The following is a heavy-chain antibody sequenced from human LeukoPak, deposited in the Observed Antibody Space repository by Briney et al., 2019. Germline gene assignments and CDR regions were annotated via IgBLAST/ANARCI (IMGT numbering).Heavy chain of an antibody. J-gene: IGHJ4*02. CDR1: GFTFSSYE. Sequence: GGSLRLSCAASGFTFSSYEMNWVRQAPGKGLEWVSYISSSGSTIYYADSVKGRFTISRDNAKNTLHLQMNSLRAEDTAVYYCAKDVYTWNDLDENYFDYWGQGTLVTVSS. D-gene: IGHD1-20*01. V-gene: IGHV3-48*03. CDR3: AKDVYTWNDLDENYFDY. CDR2: ISSSGSTI.